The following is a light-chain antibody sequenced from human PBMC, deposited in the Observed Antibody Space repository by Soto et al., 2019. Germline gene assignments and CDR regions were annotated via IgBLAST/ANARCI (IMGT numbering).Light chain of an antibody. CDR2: TAS. CDR1: QSISIY. V-gene: IGKV1-39*01. J-gene: IGKJ5*01. CDR3: QHYDGYPQT. Sequence: DIHITQSPSSLSASLGDRVTITFRASQSISIYLNWYQQKPGKAPKVLIYTASSLHSGVPSRFSGSGSGTDFTLTISSLQAEDFGTYYCQHYDGYPQTFGQGTRLEIK.